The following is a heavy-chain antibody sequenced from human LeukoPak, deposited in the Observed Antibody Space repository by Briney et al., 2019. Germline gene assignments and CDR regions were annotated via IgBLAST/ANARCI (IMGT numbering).Heavy chain of an antibody. CDR1: GYTFIAYY. D-gene: IGHD3-10*01. CDR3: ARGTYGSGSYTYYYYYMDV. CDR2: INPSSGGT. V-gene: IGHV1-2*02. Sequence: ASVKVACRASGYTFIAYYMHWVRQAPGQGLEWMGWINPSSGGTNYAQKFQGRVTMTRDTSISTAYMELSRLRSDDTAMYYCARGTYGSGSYTYYYYYMDVWGEGTTVTISS. J-gene: IGHJ6*03.